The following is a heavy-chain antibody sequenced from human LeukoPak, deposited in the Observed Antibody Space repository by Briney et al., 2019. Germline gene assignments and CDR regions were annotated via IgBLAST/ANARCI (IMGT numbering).Heavy chain of an antibody. V-gene: IGHV3-9*01. Sequence: GRSLRLSCAGSGFTFGDYAMHWVRQAPGKGLEWLSIISYNGGFIDYADSVKGRFTISRDNAKNSLYLQLDSLRAEDTAIYYCAKVRGKYSSHFFFDYWGQGTLVTVSS. CDR2: ISYNGGFI. CDR3: AKVRGKYSSHFFFDY. D-gene: IGHD6-19*01. CDR1: GFTFGDYA. J-gene: IGHJ4*02.